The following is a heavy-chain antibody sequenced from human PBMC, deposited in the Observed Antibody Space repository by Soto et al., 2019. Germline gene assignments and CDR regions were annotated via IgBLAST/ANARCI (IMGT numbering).Heavy chain of an antibody. V-gene: IGHV3-23*01. J-gene: IGHJ4*02. CDR2: ISGSGVST. CDR3: AKGDRIGVAGSLDY. Sequence: GGSLRLSCAASGFTFSSYAMSWVRQAPGKGLEWVSAISGSGVSTYYADSVKGRFTISRDNSKNTLYLQMNSLRAEDTAVYYCAKGDRIGVAGSLDYWGQGTLVTVSS. D-gene: IGHD6-19*01. CDR1: GFTFSSYA.